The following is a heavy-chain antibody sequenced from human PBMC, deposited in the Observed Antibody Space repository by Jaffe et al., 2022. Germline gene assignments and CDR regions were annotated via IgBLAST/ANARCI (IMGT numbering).Heavy chain of an antibody. V-gene: IGHV2-5*02. J-gene: IGHJ5*02. CDR3: AHRRAPTGGDWFDP. Sequence: QITLKESGPTLVKPTQTLTLTCTFSGFSLSTRGVGVGWIRQPPGKALEWLALVYWDDDKRYSPSLKSRLTITKDTSKNQVVLTMTNMDPVDTATYYCAHRRAPTGGDWFDPWGQGTLVTVSS. CDR1: GFSLSTRGVG. CDR2: VYWDDDK. D-gene: IGHD2-8*02.